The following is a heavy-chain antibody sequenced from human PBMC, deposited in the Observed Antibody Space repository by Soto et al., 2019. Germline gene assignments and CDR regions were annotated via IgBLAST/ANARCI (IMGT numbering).Heavy chain of an antibody. V-gene: IGHV5-10-1*03. CDR1: GYSFTSYW. CDR3: ARHGPTMIEFDP. D-gene: IGHD3-22*01. J-gene: IGHJ5*02. Sequence: EVQLVQSGAEVKKPGESLRISCKGSGYSFTSYWISWVRQMPGKGLEWMGRIDPSDSYTNYSPSFQGHVTISADKSISTANLQWSSLKASDTAMYYCARHGPTMIEFDPWGQGTLVTVSS. CDR2: IDPSDSYT.